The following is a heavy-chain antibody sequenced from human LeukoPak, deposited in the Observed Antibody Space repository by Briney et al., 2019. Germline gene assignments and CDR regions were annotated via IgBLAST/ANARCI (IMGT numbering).Heavy chain of an antibody. CDR1: GGTFSSYA. Sequence: SVKVSCKASGGTFSSYAISWVRQAPGQGLEWMGGIIPIFGTANYAQKFQGRVRITADESTSTAYMELSSLRSEDTAVYYCARVPYYDFWSGDSNYWGQGTLVTVSS. V-gene: IGHV1-69*13. D-gene: IGHD3-3*01. J-gene: IGHJ4*02. CDR2: IIPIFGTA. CDR3: ARVPYYDFWSGDSNY.